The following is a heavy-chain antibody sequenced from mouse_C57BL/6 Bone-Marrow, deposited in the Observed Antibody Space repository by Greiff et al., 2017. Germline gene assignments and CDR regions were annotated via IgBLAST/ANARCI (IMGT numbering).Heavy chain of an antibody. CDR2: IYPGDGAT. D-gene: IGHD1-1*01. CDR3: ARAGSSYRYFDV. Sequence: VQLQQSGPELVKPGASVKISCKVSGYAFSSSWMNWVKQRPGKGLEWIGRIYPGDGATNYNEKFKGKATLTADKAYSTTYMQLSSLTSDDAAFYCYARAGSSYRYFDVWGTGTTVTVSS. J-gene: IGHJ1*03. CDR1: GYAFSSSW. V-gene: IGHV1-82*01.